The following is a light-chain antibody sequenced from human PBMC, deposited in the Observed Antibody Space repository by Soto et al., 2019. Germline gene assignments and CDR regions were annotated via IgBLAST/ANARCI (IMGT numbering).Light chain of an antibody. Sequence: QSVLTQPPSASGSPRQSVTISCTGTSSDVGGYNYVSWYQQHPSKATKLMKNEDSKRPSGVPDSLSGSKSGKTDTQTVSRLQAEDEADYYCSSYAGSNNYVFGTGT. V-gene: IGLV2-8*01. J-gene: IGLJ1*01. CDR3: SSYAGSNNYV. CDR1: SSDVGGYNY. CDR2: EDS.